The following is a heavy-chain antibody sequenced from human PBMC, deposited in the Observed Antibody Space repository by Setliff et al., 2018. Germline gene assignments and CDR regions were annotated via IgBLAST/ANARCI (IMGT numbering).Heavy chain of an antibody. D-gene: IGHD3-16*01. J-gene: IGHJ4*02. CDR1: GYTFTSYD. V-gene: IGHV1-3*01. CDR3: ARDRLRSDSPWGYFDY. Sequence: ASVKVSCKASGYTFTSYDINWVRQAPGQGLEWMGWINAGNGNIRYSQNFQGRVTITRDTSASTAYMELSSLRSEDTAVYYCARDRLRSDSPWGYFDYWGQGTLVTVSS. CDR2: INAGNGNI.